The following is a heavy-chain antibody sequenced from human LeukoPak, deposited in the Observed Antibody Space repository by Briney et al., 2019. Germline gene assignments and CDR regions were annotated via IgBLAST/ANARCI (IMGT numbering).Heavy chain of an antibody. J-gene: IGHJ4*02. Sequence: GASVKVSCKASGYTFSTYALNWVRQAPGQGLEWMGWINTKTGNPTYAQGFTGRFVFTLDTSVSTAYLQISSLKAEDTAVYYCARVPGDTTGDYFDYWGQGTLVTVSS. CDR3: ARVPGDTTGDYFDY. CDR1: GYTFSTYA. V-gene: IGHV7-4-1*02. D-gene: IGHD3-10*01. CDR2: INTKTGNP.